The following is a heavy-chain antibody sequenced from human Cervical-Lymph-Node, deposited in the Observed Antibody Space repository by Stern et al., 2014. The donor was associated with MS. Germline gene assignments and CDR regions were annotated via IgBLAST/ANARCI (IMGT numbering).Heavy chain of an antibody. D-gene: IGHD6-13*01. CDR2: VYPGASDT. CDR3: ARSITASGTGGAFEY. Sequence: VQLLESGAEVKKPGESLKISCKASGYSFTNYWIGWVRQRPGKGLEWMGIVYPGASDTRHSPSLQGQVTISADKSINTAYLQGSSLKASDTAMYYCARSITASGTGGAFEYWGQGTLVTVSS. V-gene: IGHV5-51*03. J-gene: IGHJ4*02. CDR1: GYSFTNYW.